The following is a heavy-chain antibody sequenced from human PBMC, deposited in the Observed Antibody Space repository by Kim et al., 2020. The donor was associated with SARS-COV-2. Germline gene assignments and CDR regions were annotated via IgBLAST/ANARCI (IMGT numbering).Heavy chain of an antibody. CDR3: AKDTAKYQLLYDWYFDL. J-gene: IGHJ2*01. CDR2: ISWNSGSI. V-gene: IGHV3-9*01. D-gene: IGHD2-2*02. CDR1: GFTFGDYA. Sequence: LSLTCAASGFTFGDYAMHWVRQAPGKGLEWVSGISWNSGSIGYADSVKGRFTISRDNAKNSLYLQMNSLRAEDTALYYCAKDTAKYQLLYDWYFDLWGRGTLVTVSS.